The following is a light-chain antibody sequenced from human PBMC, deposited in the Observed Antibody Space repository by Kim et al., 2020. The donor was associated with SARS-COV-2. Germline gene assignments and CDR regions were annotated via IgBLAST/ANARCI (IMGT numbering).Light chain of an antibody. CDR2: EDT. V-gene: IGLV3-25*03. Sequence: PGQTARITGSGNALPNQYAYWFQQKPGQAPVLVIYEDTERPSGIPERFSGSTSGTTVTLTISGVQAEDEADYYCQSSDSSDTFWVFGGGTQLTVL. CDR3: QSSDSSDTFWV. CDR1: ALPNQY. J-gene: IGLJ3*02.